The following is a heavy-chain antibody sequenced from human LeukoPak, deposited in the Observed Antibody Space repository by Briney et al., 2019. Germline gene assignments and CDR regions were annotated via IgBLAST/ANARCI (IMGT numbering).Heavy chain of an antibody. J-gene: IGHJ4*02. Sequence: GASVKVSCKASGGTFSKYSISWVRQRPGQGLEWMGGITPLFGTANYAQKFQGRVTITADESASTAYMELSSLRSEDTAVYYCARDSSDVRSLIDYWGQGTLVTVSS. D-gene: IGHD3-10*02. CDR1: GGTFSKYS. CDR3: ARDSSDVRSLIDY. V-gene: IGHV1-69*13. CDR2: ITPLFGTA.